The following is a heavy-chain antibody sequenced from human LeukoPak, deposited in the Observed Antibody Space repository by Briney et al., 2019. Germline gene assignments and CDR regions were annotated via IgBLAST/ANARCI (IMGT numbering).Heavy chain of an antibody. J-gene: IGHJ6*03. D-gene: IGHD2-2*01. CDR3: ARKFVELTEVPTAILFSGYMDV. V-gene: IGHV3-33*01. CDR1: GFTFRSYG. CDR2: IWYDGSNT. Sequence: PGGSLRLSCAASGFTFRSYGMHWVRQAPGKGLERVAVIWYDGSNTKYGDPVRRRFTISKENSKNTLYLQMNRLRAEDTAVYYCARKFVELTEVPTAILFSGYMDVRGKGTTVTVSS.